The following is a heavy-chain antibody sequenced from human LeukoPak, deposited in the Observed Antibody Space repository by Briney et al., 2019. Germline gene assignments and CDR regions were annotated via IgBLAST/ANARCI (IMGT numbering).Heavy chain of an antibody. CDR1: GFTFSSYS. V-gene: IGHV3-21*01. Sequence: PGGSLRLSCAASGFTFSSYSMNWVRQAPGKGLEWVSSISSSSSYIYYADSVKGRFTISRDNAKSSLYLQMNSLRAEDTAVYYCASYDFWSGYLVDDAFDIWGQGTMVTVSS. CDR2: ISSSSSYI. CDR3: ASYDFWSGYLVDDAFDI. J-gene: IGHJ3*02. D-gene: IGHD3-3*01.